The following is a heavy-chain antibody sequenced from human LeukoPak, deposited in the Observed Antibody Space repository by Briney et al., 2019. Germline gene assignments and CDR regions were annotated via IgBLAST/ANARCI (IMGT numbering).Heavy chain of an antibody. V-gene: IGHV3-53*01. CDR2: LYNDVTT. D-gene: IGHD3-3*01. CDR3: ARWRSSWSTLGYFDY. Sequence: GSLRLSSAHSVFTLTTNYMSTVPHAPGKGLGWGSDLYNDVTTYYAEPTQGRSATSRDNPRNTLYLQMTSLKAKDTAVYYCARWRSSWSTLGYFDYWGQGTLVAVSS. J-gene: IGHJ4*02. CDR1: VFTLTTNY.